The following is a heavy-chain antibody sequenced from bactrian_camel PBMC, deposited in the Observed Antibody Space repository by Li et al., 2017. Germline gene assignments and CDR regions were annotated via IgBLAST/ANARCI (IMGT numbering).Heavy chain of an antibody. V-gene: IGHV3S40*01. D-gene: IGHD7*01. CDR3: AAASSGGTYNCGGLPRYRYDY. CDR2: ITSSGGT. J-gene: IGHJ4*01. Sequence: VQLVESGGGSVQPGGSLRLSCAASGFTFSTYAMSWVRQAPGKGLEWVSLITSSGGTYLADSVKGRLTISQDNAKNTVYLQMNSLKPEDTAMYYCAAASSGGTYNCGGLPRYRYDYWGQGTQVTVS. CDR1: GFTFSTYA.